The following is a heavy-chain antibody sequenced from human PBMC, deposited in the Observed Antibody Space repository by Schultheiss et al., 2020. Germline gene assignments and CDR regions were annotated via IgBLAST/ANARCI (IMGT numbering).Heavy chain of an antibody. CDR1: GGSFSGYY. CDR2: INHSGST. J-gene: IGHJ4*02. V-gene: IGHV4-34*01. Sequence: SETLSLTCTVYGGSFSGYYWSWIRQSPGKGLEWIGEINHSGSTYYNPSLKSRVSISVDKSKNQFSLKLNSVTAADTATYYCARVDYGDYSRDSWGQGTLVTVSS. D-gene: IGHD4-17*01. CDR3: ARVDYGDYSRDS.